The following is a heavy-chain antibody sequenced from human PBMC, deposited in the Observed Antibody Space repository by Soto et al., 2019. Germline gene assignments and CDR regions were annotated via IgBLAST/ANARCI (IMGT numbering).Heavy chain of an antibody. J-gene: IGHJ4*02. V-gene: IGHV3-30*01. CDR2: ISYDGTNK. D-gene: IGHD6-13*01. CDR1: GFTFRSYA. CDR3: ARGDSNSWSDY. Sequence: QVQLVESGGGVVQPGRSLRLSCAASGFTFRSYAMDWVRQAPGKGLEWVAVISYDGTNKYYADSVKGRFTIFRDNSKDTLTLQMNSLRAEDTAVYYCARGDSNSWSDYWGQGNLVTVSS.